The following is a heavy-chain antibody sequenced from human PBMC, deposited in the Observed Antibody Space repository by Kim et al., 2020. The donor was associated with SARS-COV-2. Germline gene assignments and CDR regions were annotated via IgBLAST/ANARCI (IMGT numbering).Heavy chain of an antibody. CDR1: GYTFTSYY. CDR2: INPSGGST. Sequence: ASVKVSCKASGYTFTSYYMHWVRQAPGQGLEWMGIINPSGGSTNYAQKFQGRVTMTRDTSTSTVYMELSSLRSEDTAVYYCARGGDSTGYGWGWFDPWGQGTLVTVSS. CDR3: ARGGDSTGYGWGWFDP. V-gene: IGHV1-46*01. D-gene: IGHD3-22*01. J-gene: IGHJ5*02.